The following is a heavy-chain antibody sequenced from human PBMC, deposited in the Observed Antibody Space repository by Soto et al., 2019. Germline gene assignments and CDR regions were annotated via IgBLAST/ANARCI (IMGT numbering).Heavy chain of an antibody. Sequence: GGSLRLSCAASGFTFSSYAMHWVRQAPGKGLEWVAVISYDGSNKYYADSVKGRFTISRDNSKNTLYLRMNSLRAEDTAVYYCAREARGYDFWSGYGDGFDIWGQGTMVTVSS. J-gene: IGHJ3*02. D-gene: IGHD3-3*01. CDR3: AREARGYDFWSGYGDGFDI. CDR2: ISYDGSNK. CDR1: GFTFSSYA. V-gene: IGHV3-30-3*01.